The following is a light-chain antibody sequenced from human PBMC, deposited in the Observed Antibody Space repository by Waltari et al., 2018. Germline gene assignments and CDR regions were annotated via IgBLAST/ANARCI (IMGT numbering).Light chain of an antibody. V-gene: IGLV2-8*01. CDR2: EVS. J-gene: IGLJ2*01. Sequence: QSALTQPPSASGSPGQSATISCTGTSSDVGGYNFVPWYQHHPGKAPRLIIYEVSERPSGVPDRFSGSKSGNTASLTVSGLQAEDEADYYCSSYVANNNPVFGGGTKLTVL. CDR3: SSYVANNNPV. CDR1: SSDVGGYNF.